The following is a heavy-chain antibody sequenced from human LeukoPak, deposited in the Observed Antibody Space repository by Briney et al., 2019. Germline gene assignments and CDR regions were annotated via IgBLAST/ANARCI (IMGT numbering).Heavy chain of an antibody. CDR3: SKAGDGYSYAEWDY. V-gene: IGHV3-33*06. D-gene: IGHD5-18*01. Sequence: GGSLTLSCAASGFTFSSFGMHWVRQAPGKGREWGAVIWYDGSNKYYADSVKGRFTISRDNSKNTLYLQMNSLRAEDTAVDYGSKAGDGYSYAEWDYWGQGTLVTVSS. J-gene: IGHJ4*02. CDR2: IWYDGSNK. CDR1: GFTFSSFG.